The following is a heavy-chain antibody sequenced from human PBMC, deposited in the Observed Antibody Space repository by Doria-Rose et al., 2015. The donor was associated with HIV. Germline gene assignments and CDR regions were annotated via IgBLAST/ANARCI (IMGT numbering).Heavy chain of an antibody. V-gene: IGHV4-31*03. CDR2: TYYTGTS. CDR1: GASVSSRGYY. J-gene: IGHJ4*02. Sequence: QVQLQESGPGLVKPSETLSLTCSVSGASVSSRGYYWNWIRQVPGKGLESLGYTYYTGTSDYSPSLKSRLNTAVDTSKNQFSLKLSFVTVADTAVYYCARMGSYRELDYWGQGAQVSVSA. D-gene: IGHD3-3*01. CDR3: ARMGSYRELDY.